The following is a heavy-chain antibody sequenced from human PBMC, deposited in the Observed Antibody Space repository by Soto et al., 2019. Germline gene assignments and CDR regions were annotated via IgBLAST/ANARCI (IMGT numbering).Heavy chain of an antibody. CDR2: ISSSSSYI. V-gene: IGHV3-21*01. D-gene: IGHD3-22*01. Sequence: PGGSLRLSCAASGFTFSSYSMNWVRQAPGKGLEWVSSISSSSSYIYYADSVKGRFTISRDNAKNSLYLQMNSLRAEDTAVYYCASLYYDSSGYPYYYYGMDVWGQGTTVTVSS. CDR1: GFTFSSYS. CDR3: ASLYYDSSGYPYYYYGMDV. J-gene: IGHJ6*02.